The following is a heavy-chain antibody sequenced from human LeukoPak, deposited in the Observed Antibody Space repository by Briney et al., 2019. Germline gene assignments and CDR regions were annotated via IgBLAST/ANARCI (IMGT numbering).Heavy chain of an antibody. D-gene: IGHD2-8*02. V-gene: IGHV3-9*03. Sequence: GRSLRLSCAASGFTFDDYAMHWVRQAPGKGLEWVSGISWNSGSIGYVDSVKGRFTISRDNAKNSLYLQMNSLRAEDMALYYCAKDEFVASDFTGAFDIWGQGTMVTVSS. CDR3: AKDEFVASDFTGAFDI. J-gene: IGHJ3*02. CDR1: GFTFDDYA. CDR2: ISWNSGSI.